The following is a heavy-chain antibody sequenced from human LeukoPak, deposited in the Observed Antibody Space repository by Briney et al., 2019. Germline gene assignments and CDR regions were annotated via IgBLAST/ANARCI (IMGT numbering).Heavy chain of an antibody. CDR1: GGSFRGYY. CDR3: ARDPTGITFGGVIVRRYYFDY. V-gene: IGHV4-34*01. Sequence: PSETLSLTCAVYGGSFRGYYWSWIRQPPGKGREWSGEINHSGSTNYNPSLKSRVTISVDTSKNQFSLKLSSVTAADTAVYYCARDPTGITFGGVIVRRYYFDYWGQGTLVTVSS. J-gene: IGHJ4*02. D-gene: IGHD3-16*02. CDR2: INHSGST.